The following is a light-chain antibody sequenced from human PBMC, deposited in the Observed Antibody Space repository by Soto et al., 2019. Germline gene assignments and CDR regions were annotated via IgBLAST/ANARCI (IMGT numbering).Light chain of an antibody. CDR3: QQYNDWPLT. J-gene: IGKJ4*01. Sequence: EIVMTQSPATLSVSPGERATLSCRASQSVNSNLAWYQQKPGQAPRLLIYDASTRATGIPASFSGSGSGTDYTLTISSLQSEDFPIYYCQQYNDWPLTFGGGTKVEIK. CDR2: DAS. CDR1: QSVNSN. V-gene: IGKV3-15*01.